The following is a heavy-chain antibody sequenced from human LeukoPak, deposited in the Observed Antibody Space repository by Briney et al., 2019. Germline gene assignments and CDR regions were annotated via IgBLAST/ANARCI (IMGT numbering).Heavy chain of an antibody. Sequence: SETLPLTCTVSGGSISSYYWSWIRQPPGKGLEWIGHIYYSGSTNYNPSLKSRVTISVDTSKNQFSLNLSSVTAADTAVYYCARQRGVTRAFDIWGQGTVATVSS. CDR2: IYYSGST. CDR3: ARQRGVTRAFDI. CDR1: GGSISSYY. V-gene: IGHV4-59*08. D-gene: IGHD3-10*01. J-gene: IGHJ3*02.